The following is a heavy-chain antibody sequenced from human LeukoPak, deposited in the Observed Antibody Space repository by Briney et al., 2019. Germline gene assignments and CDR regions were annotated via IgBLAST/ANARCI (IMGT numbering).Heavy chain of an antibody. Sequence: GGSLRLSCAASGFTFSSYGMHWVRQAPGKGLEWVAVIWYDGSNKYYADSVKGRFTISRDNSKNTLYLQMNSLRAEDTAVYYCAKDPLYSVAGPPRYYGMDVWGQGTTVTVSS. CDR1: GFTFSSYG. D-gene: IGHD6-19*01. V-gene: IGHV3-30*02. CDR3: AKDPLYSVAGPPRYYGMDV. J-gene: IGHJ6*02. CDR2: IWYDGSNK.